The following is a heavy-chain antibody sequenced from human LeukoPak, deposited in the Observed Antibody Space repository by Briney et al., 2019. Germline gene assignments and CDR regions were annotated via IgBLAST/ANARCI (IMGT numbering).Heavy chain of an antibody. CDR1: GGTFSSYA. CDR2: IIPIFGTA. CDR3: ASVGSGSYSYDY. D-gene: IGHD1-26*01. V-gene: IGHV1-69*05. J-gene: IGHJ4*02. Sequence: GSSVKVSCKASGGTFSSYAISWVRQAPGQGLEWMGGIIPIFGTANYAQKFQGRVTTTTDESTSTAYMELSSLRSEDTAVYYCASVGSGSYSYDYWGQGTLVTVSS.